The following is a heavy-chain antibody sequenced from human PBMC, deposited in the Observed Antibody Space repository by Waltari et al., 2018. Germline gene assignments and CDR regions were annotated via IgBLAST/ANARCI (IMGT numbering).Heavy chain of an antibody. V-gene: IGHV4-39*01. Sequence: QLQLQESGPGLVKPSETLSLICSISGGSIRSTSCYCGWIRQPPGKGLGWIGSFIYNGNTYYNPSLKIRISFFVDTSKNQFLLQLRSVTAADTAMYYCARPGRVGGGSLMGLDYWGQGTLVTVSS. J-gene: IGHJ4*02. CDR3: ARPGRVGGGSLMGLDY. D-gene: IGHD2-15*01. CDR2: FIYNGNT. CDR1: GGSIRSTSCY.